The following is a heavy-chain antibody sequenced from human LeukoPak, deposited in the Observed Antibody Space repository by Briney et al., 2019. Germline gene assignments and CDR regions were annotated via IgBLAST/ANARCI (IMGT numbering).Heavy chain of an antibody. J-gene: IGHJ4*02. Sequence: GGSLKISCKGSGYSFTSYWIGWVRQMPGKGLEWMGIIYPGDSDTRYSPSFQGQVTISADKSISTAYLQWSSLKASDTAMYYCARLTRDGYNYRPTNYFDYWGQGTLVTVSS. CDR3: ARLTRDGYNYRPTNYFDY. CDR2: IYPGDSDT. V-gene: IGHV5-51*01. D-gene: IGHD5-24*01. CDR1: GYSFTSYW.